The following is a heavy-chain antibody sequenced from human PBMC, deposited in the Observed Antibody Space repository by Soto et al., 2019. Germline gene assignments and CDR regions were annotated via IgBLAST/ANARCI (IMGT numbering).Heavy chain of an antibody. Sequence: PGRSLRLSWAASGLIFSSYAIHWVRQAPVKGLEWVTVISFDGANKYYGDSVMGRFTISSDNSKNTLYLQMNSLSAEDLAVFSCARGRLKILCFRGNYWGQETLVTVAS. CDR3: ARGRLKILCFRGNY. CDR1: GLIFSSYA. D-gene: IGHD3-10*01. CDR2: ISFDGANK. J-gene: IGHJ4*02. V-gene: IGHV3-30-3*01.